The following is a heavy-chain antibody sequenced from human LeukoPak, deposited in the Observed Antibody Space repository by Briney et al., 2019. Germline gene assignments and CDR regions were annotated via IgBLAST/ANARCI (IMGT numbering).Heavy chain of an antibody. CDR2: IYHSGST. J-gene: IGHJ6*03. Sequence: SETLSLTCTVSGYSISSDYYWGWIRQPPGKGLEWIGSIYHSGSTYYTPSLKSRVTISVDTSKNQFSLKLSPVTAADTAVYYCARSVEGYCSGGSCYSYYYYMDVWGKGTTVTVSS. V-gene: IGHV4-38-2*02. D-gene: IGHD2-15*01. CDR3: ARSVEGYCSGGSCYSYYYYMDV. CDR1: GYSISSDYY.